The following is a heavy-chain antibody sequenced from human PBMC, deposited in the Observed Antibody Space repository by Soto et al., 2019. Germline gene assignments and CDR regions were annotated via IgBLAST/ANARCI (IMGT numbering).Heavy chain of an antibody. J-gene: IGHJ6*02. CDR2: IWYDGSNK. D-gene: IGHD3-22*01. Sequence: QVQLVESGGGVVQPGRSLRLSCAASGFTFSSYGMHWVRQAPGKGLEWVAVIWYDGSNKYYADSVKGRFTISRDNSKNTLLLQMTSMRAEDTAMYYCARDLTTEPYYYYYGMDVWGQGTTVTVSS. CDR1: GFTFSSYG. CDR3: ARDLTTEPYYYYYGMDV. V-gene: IGHV3-33*01.